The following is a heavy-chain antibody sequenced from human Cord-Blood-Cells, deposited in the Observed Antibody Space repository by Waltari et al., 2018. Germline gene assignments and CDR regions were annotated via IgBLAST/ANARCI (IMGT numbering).Heavy chain of an antibody. J-gene: IGHJ3*02. CDR1: GGSISSYY. CDR3: ARDFQRYGIVGATGAFDI. V-gene: IGHV4-59*01. D-gene: IGHD1-26*01. Sequence: QVQLQESGPGLVKPSETLSLTCTVSGGSISSYYWSWIRQPPGKGLEWIGYIYYSGSTNYNPSLKSRVTISVDTSKNKFSLKLSSVTAADTAVYYCARDFQRYGIVGATGAFDIWGQGTMVTVSS. CDR2: IYYSGST.